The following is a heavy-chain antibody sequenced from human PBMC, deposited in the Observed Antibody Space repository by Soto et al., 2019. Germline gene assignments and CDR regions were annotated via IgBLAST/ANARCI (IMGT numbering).Heavy chain of an antibody. Sequence: QVQLQESGPGLVKPSGTLSLTCAVSSGSISSSNWWSWVRQPPGKGLEWIGEIYHSGSTNYNPSLTSRVTISIDQSQNRFSLKLSSVTAADTAVYYCARDGGDWIFVSWGQGTLVTVSS. CDR1: SGSISSSNW. CDR3: ARDGGDWIFVS. J-gene: IGHJ4*02. V-gene: IGHV4-4*02. CDR2: IYHSGST. D-gene: IGHD2-21*02.